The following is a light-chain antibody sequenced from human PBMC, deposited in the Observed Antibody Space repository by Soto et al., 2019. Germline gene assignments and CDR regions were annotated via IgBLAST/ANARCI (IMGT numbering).Light chain of an antibody. J-gene: IGKJ4*01. CDR3: QQCAISPLT. Sequence: ENVLTQSPGTLSASPGDRVTLSCRASHSVANNYLAWVQQKPGQAPRLLIDDASRRVTGIPDRFSGSGSGTDFTLTISRLEPGDFAVYYCQQCAISPLTFGGGTKVE. CDR2: DAS. CDR1: HSVANNY. V-gene: IGKV3-20*01.